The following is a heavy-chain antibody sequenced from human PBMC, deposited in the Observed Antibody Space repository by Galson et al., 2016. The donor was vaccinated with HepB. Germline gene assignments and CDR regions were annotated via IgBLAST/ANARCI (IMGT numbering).Heavy chain of an antibody. V-gene: IGHV3-43*01. J-gene: IGHJ4*02. Sequence: SLRLSCAASGFTFDDYGMHWVRQAPGKGLEWVSVIDWDGGRSSYGDSVKGRFTVSRDNSRNSLYLQMNSLRPEDSAFYYCAKDDGFGSCWTYYFDHWGQGTLVSVSS. CDR2: IDWDGGRS. CDR1: GFTFDDYG. D-gene: IGHD6-19*01. CDR3: AKDDGFGSCWTYYFDH.